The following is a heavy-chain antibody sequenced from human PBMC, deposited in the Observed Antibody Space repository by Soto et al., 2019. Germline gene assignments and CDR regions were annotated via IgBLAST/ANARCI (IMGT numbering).Heavy chain of an antibody. J-gene: IGHJ4*02. CDR3: TRGGLEPFDV. V-gene: IGHV3-74*01. D-gene: IGHD1-1*01. CDR2: INDYMTTI. Sequence: EVQLVESGGGLVQPGGSLRLSCAASGFTFGKYWMHWVRQAPGKGLVWVSRINDYMTTINYADSVRGRFTISRDNTRNTLFLHMNSLTVEDTAVYYCTRGGLEPFDVWGQGVLVTVSS. CDR1: GFTFGKYW.